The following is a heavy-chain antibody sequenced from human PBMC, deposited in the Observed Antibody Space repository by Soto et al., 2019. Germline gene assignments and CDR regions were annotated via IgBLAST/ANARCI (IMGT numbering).Heavy chain of an antibody. J-gene: IGHJ4*02. CDR1: GFTFSSYP. V-gene: IGHV3-23*01. CDR3: ADGGEWSFNFDY. D-gene: IGHD2-8*01. Sequence: EVQLLESGGGFVQPGGSLRLSCAASGFTFSSYPMSWVRQAPGKGLEWVSSLSGSGDNTYYPDSVKGRFTISRDTSKNTIYLQMSSLRAEYTAIYYCADGGEWSFNFDYWGQGTLVTVSS. CDR2: LSGSGDNT.